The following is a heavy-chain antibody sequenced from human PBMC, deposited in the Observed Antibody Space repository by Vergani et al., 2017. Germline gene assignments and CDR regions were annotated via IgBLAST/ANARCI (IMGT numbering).Heavy chain of an antibody. CDR3: ATRGHYDILTGPNRLPNWFDP. Sequence: VQLVQSGAEVKKPGASVKVSCKVSGYTLTELSMHWVRQAPGKGLEWMGGFDPEDGETIYAQKFQGRVTMTEDTSTDTAYMELSSLRSEDTAVYYCATRGHYDILTGPNRLPNWFDPWGQGTLVTVSS. D-gene: IGHD3-9*01. CDR2: FDPEDGET. CDR1: GYTLTELS. V-gene: IGHV1-24*01. J-gene: IGHJ5*02.